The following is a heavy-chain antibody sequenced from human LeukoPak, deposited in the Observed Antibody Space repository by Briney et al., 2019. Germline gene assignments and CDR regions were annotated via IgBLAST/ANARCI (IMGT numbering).Heavy chain of an antibody. J-gene: IGHJ4*02. CDR3: AKDRWELLNLFDY. D-gene: IGHD1-26*01. Sequence: GGSLRLSCAASGFTFSSYGMHWVRQAPSKGLEWVAVISYDGSNKYYADSVKGRFTISRDNSKNTLYLQMNSLRAEDTAVYYCAKDRWELLNLFDYWGQGTLVTVSS. CDR2: ISYDGSNK. CDR1: GFTFSSYG. V-gene: IGHV3-30*18.